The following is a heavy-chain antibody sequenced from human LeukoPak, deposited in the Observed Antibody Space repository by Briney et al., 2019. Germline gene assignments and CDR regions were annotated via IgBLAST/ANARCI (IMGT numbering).Heavy chain of an antibody. J-gene: IGHJ6*02. D-gene: IGHD3-3*01. CDR3: AREELRFLEWLQYYYYGMDI. V-gene: IGHV3-30*04. CDR2: ISYDGSNK. CDR1: GFTFSSYA. Sequence: PGGSLRLSCAASGFTFSSYAMHRVRQAPGKGLEWVAVISYDGSNKYYADSVKGRFTISRGNSKNTLYLQMNSLRAEDTAVYYCAREELRFLEWLQYYYYGMDIWGQGTTVTVSS.